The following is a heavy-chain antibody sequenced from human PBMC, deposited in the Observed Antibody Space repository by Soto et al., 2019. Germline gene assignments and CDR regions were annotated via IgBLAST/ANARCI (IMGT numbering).Heavy chain of an antibody. V-gene: IGHV4-30-4*02. CDR3: TREPYLHKARNDF. CDR1: CRSISGGDYF. Sequence: SETMSLTWSLSCRSISGGDYFWTWIRQSQGNGXEWMGYLSHRGTVYDNPSAKVRLIISIEKYKNQFSLRLTSVTAADSAVYFCTREPYLHKARNDFWGQRTLVT. J-gene: IGHJ4*02. CDR2: LSHRGTV.